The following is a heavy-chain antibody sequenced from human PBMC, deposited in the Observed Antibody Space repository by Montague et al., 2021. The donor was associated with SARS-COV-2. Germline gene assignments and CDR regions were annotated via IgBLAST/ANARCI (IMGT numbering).Heavy chain of an antibody. J-gene: IGHJ4*02. Sequence: SETLSLTCSVSGXSIADRTYYWGCIRQSPGKGLEWIGAINYSGTTYYNPSLKSRVTISLDTAKNQFSLKMTSVTAADTAVYCCARHWGIAAAGNWGQGTLVTVSS. CDR2: INYSGTT. CDR1: GXSIADRTYY. D-gene: IGHD6-13*01. CDR3: ARHWGIAAAGN. V-gene: IGHV4-39*01.